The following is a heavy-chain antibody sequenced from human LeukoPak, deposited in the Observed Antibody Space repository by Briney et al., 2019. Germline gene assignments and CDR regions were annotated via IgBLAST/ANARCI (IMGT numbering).Heavy chain of an antibody. Sequence: GGSLRLSCAASEFTFSSYAMSWVRQAPGKGLEWVSAISGSGGSTYYADSVKGRFTISRDNSKNTLYLQMNSLRAEDTAVYYCAKGGFRRTAAAGSAEYFQHWGQGTLVTVSS. D-gene: IGHD6-13*01. CDR2: ISGSGGST. CDR1: EFTFSSYA. CDR3: AKGGFRRTAAAGSAEYFQH. J-gene: IGHJ1*01. V-gene: IGHV3-23*01.